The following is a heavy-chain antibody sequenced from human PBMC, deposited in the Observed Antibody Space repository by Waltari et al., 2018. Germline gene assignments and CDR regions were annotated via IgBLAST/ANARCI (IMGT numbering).Heavy chain of an antibody. J-gene: IGHJ4*02. CDR1: GGTFSSYT. CDR2: FIPILGIA. D-gene: IGHD6-19*01. V-gene: IGHV1-69*02. Sequence: QVQLVQSGAEVKKPGSSVKVSCKASGGTFSSYTISWVRQAPGQGLEWMGRFIPILGIANYAQKFQGRVTITADKSTSTAYMELSSLRSEDTAVYYCARRWPSGEGSGWYPLWGQGTLVTVSS. CDR3: ARRWPSGEGSGWYPL.